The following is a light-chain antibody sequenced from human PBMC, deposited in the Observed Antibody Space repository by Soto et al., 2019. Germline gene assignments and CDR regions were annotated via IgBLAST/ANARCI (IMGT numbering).Light chain of an antibody. J-gene: IGKJ4*01. V-gene: IGKV4-1*01. CDR1: QSVLSSSNNKNY. Sequence: DIVMTQSPDSLSVSLGERATINCKSSQSVLSSSNNKNYLAWYQQKPGQPPKVVIYWASTRGSGVPDRFSGSWSGTDFTLTISSLQAEDVAVYYCQHYYSSPLTFGGGTKVDIK. CDR2: WAS. CDR3: QHYYSSPLT.